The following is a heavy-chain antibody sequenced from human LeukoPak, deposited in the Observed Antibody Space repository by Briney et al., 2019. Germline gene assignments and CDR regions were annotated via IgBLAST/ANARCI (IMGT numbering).Heavy chain of an antibody. Sequence: GESLRLSCAAYGFTFSGYAMSWVRQAPGKGLEWVSAISGSGGSTYYADSVKGRFTISRDNSKNTLYLQMNSVRAEDTAVYYCAKEVLDIVATAAWFDPWGQGTLVTVCS. CDR1: GFTFSGYA. CDR3: AKEVLDIVATAAWFDP. J-gene: IGHJ5*02. CDR2: ISGSGGST. D-gene: IGHD5-12*01. V-gene: IGHV3-23*01.